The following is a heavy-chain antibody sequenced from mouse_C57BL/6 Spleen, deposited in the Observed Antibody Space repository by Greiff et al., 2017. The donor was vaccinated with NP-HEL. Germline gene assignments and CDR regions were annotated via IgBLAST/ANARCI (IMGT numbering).Heavy chain of an antibody. CDR1: GYTFTDYN. V-gene: IGHV1-18*01. Sequence: EVQLQQSGPELVKPGASVKIPCKASGYTFTDYNMDWVKQSHGKSLEWIVDINPNNGGTIYNQKFKGKATLTVDTSSSTAYMELRSRTSEDTAVYYCARTDGSSAAWFAYWGQGTLVTVAA. D-gene: IGHD1-1*01. J-gene: IGHJ3*01. CDR2: INPNNGGT. CDR3: ARTDGSSAAWFAY.